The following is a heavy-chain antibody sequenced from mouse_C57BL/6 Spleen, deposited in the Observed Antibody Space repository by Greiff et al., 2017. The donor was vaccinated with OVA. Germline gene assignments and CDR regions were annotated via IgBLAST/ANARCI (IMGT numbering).Heavy chain of an antibody. Sequence: EVQLQQSGPELVKPGASVKISCKASGYTFTDYYMNWVKQSHGKSLEWIGDINPNNGGTSYNQKFKGKATLTVDKSSSTAYMELRSLTSEDSAVYYCASFYDGYYVGAMDYWGQGTSVTVSS. CDR3: ASFYDGYYVGAMDY. CDR2: INPNNGGT. V-gene: IGHV1-26*01. CDR1: GYTFTDYY. J-gene: IGHJ4*01. D-gene: IGHD2-3*01.